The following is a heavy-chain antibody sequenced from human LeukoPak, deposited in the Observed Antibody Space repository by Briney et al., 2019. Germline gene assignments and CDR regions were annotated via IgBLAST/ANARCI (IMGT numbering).Heavy chain of an antibody. V-gene: IGHV3-11*04. CDR3: ARPAYCGGNCYYFPDY. CDR1: GFTFSDYF. J-gene: IGHJ4*02. CDR2: ISSSGTG. Sequence: GGSLRLSCEVSGFTFSDYFMSWIRQAPGKGLEWLSHISSSGTGYYTDSVKGRATISRDNAKNSLYLQMNSLRAEDTAVYYCARPAYCGGNCYYFPDYWGQGTLVTVSS. D-gene: IGHD2-21*02.